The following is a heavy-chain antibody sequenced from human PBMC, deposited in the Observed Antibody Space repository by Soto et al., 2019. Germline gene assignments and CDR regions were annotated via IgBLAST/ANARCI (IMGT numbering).Heavy chain of an antibody. J-gene: IGHJ4*02. V-gene: IGHV1-8*01. D-gene: IGHD3-9*01. CDR1: GYTFTSYD. Sequence: ASVKVSCKASGYTFTSYDINWVRQATGQGLEWMGWMNPNSGNTGYAQKFQGRVTMTRNTSISTAYMELSSLRAEDTAVYYCSISSGRYDIFTADICPHFDSWGQGTLVTVSS. CDR3: SISSGRYDIFTADICPHFDS. CDR2: MNPNSGNT.